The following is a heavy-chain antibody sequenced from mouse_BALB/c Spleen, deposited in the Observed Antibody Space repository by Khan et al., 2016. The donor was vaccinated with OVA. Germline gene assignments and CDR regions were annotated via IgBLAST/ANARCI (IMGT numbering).Heavy chain of an antibody. J-gene: IGHJ4*01. D-gene: IGHD1-2*01. CDR2: ISTYYGDA. Sequence: VQLQQSGAELVRPGVSVKISCKGSGYTFTDYAMHWVKQSHAKSLEWIGVISTYYGDASYNQKFKGKATMTVDKSSSTAYMELARLTSEDSAIYSCARPSTATAMDYWGQGTSVTVSS. V-gene: IGHV1S137*01. CDR3: ARPSTATAMDY. CDR1: GYTFTDYA.